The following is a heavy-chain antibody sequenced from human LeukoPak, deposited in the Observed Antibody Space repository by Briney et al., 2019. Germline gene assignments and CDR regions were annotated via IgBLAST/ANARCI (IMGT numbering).Heavy chain of an antibody. V-gene: IGHV1-3*01. CDR3: ARDSIVVVPAANRRSQSFDY. J-gene: IGHJ4*02. CDR2: INAGNGNT. Sequence: ASVKVSCKASGYTFTSYAMHWVRQAPGQRLEWRGWINAGNGNTKYSQKFQGRVTITRDTSASTAYMELSSLRSEDTAVYYCARDSIVVVPAANRRSQSFDYWGQGTLVTVSS. D-gene: IGHD2-2*01. CDR1: GYTFTSYA.